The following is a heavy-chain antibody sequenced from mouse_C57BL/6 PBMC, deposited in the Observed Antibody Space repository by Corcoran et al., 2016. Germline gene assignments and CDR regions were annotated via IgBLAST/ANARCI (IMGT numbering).Heavy chain of an antibody. V-gene: IGHV1-26*01. CDR3: AREVYDYSYAMDY. CDR1: GYTFTDYY. Sequence: EVQLQQSGPELVKPAASVKISCKASGYTFTDYYMDWVKQSHGKSLEWIGDINPNNGGTSYNQKFKGKATLTVDKSSSTAYMELRSLTSEDSAVYYCAREVYDYSYAMDYWGQGPSVTVSS. CDR2: INPNNGGT. J-gene: IGHJ4*01. D-gene: IGHD2-4*01.